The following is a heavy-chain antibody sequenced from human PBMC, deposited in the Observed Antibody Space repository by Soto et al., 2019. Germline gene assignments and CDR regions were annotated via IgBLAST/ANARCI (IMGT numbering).Heavy chain of an antibody. CDR1: GFTFSSYG. CDR2: ISSSGSTI. J-gene: IGHJ6*02. CDR3: ARASGWYGYYYYGMDV. Sequence: GGSLRLSCAASGFTFSSYGMNWVRQAPGKGLEWVSYISSSGSTIYYADSVKGRFTISRDNAKNSLYLQMNSLRAEDTAVYYCARASGWYGYYYYGMDVWGQGTTVTVSS. D-gene: IGHD6-19*01. V-gene: IGHV3-48*03.